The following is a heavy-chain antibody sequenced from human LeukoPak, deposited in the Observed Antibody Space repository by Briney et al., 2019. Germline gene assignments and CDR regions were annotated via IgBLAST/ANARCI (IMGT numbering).Heavy chain of an antibody. V-gene: IGHV1-2*02. Sequence: GASVKVSCKASGYTFTGYYMHWVRQAPGQGLEWMGWINPNSGGTNYAQKFQGRVTMTRDTSISTAYMELSRLRSDDAAVYYCARVFSFDSSGWYFFDYWGQGTLATVSS. CDR2: INPNSGGT. CDR1: GYTFTGYY. CDR3: ARVFSFDSSGWYFFDY. J-gene: IGHJ4*02. D-gene: IGHD6-19*01.